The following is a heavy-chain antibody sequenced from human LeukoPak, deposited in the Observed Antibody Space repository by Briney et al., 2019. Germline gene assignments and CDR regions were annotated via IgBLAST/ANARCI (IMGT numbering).Heavy chain of an antibody. CDR3: AKDQYVVVTASPYYFDY. V-gene: IGHV3-23*01. CDR2: ISGSGGST. D-gene: IGHD2-21*02. Sequence: GGSLRLSCAASGFTFSSYWMSWVRQAPGKGLEWVSAISGSGGSTYYADSVKGRFTISRDNSKNTLYLQMNSLRAEDTAVYYCAKDQYVVVTASPYYFDYWGQGTLVTVSS. J-gene: IGHJ4*02. CDR1: GFTFSSYW.